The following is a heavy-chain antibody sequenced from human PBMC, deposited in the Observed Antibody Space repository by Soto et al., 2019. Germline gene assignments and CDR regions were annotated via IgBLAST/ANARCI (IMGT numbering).Heavy chain of an antibody. D-gene: IGHD4-17*01. V-gene: IGHV1-69*13. CDR2: IIPIFGTA. Sequence: SVKVACKASGGTFSSYAISWVRQAPGQGLGWMGGIIPIFGTANYAQKFQGRVTITADESTSTAYMELSSLRSEDTAVYYCVRDRPGYGDSDYWGQGTLVTVSS. CDR1: GGTFSSYA. J-gene: IGHJ4*02. CDR3: VRDRPGYGDSDY.